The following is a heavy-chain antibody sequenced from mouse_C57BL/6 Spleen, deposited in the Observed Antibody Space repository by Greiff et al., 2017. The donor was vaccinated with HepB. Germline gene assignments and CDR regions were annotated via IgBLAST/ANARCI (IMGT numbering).Heavy chain of an antibody. CDR1: GYAFSSSW. CDR3: ARGGTSYAMDY. D-gene: IGHD3-3*01. CDR2: IYPGDGDT. J-gene: IGHJ4*01. Sequence: QVQLQQSGPELVKPGASVKISCKASGYAFSSSWMNWVKQRPGKGLEWIGRIYPGDGDTTYNGKFKGKATLTADKSSSTAYMQLSSLTSEDSAVYFCARGGTSYAMDYWGQGTSVTVSS. V-gene: IGHV1-82*01.